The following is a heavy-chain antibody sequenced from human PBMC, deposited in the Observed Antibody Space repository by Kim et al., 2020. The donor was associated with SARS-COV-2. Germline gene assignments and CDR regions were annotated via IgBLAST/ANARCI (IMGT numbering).Heavy chain of an antibody. D-gene: IGHD6-25*01. CDR3: AKRSLESGAWAVLDY. V-gene: IGHV3-30*18. CDR1: GFTFSDYG. Sequence: GGSLRLSCAASGFTFSDYGMHWVRQAPGKGLEWVAIISYDGRTKYYTDSVKGRFTISRDNSKNMLYLQVTSLRAEDTAVYYCAKRSLESGAWAVLDYCGQGTLVTVSS. J-gene: IGHJ4*02. CDR2: ISYDGRTK.